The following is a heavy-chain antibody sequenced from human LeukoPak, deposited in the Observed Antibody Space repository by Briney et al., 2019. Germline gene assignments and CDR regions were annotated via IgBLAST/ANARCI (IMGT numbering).Heavy chain of an antibody. CDR1: GSGFTVSSNY. D-gene: IGHD3-10*01. CDR2: IYTGGST. V-gene: IGHV3-53*01. J-gene: IGHJ4*02. CDR3: AKDRGIPQYYFDY. Sequence: GGSLRLSCAASGSGFTVSSNYMSWVRQAPGKGLEWVSVIYTGGSTYYADSVKGRFTISRDNSKNTLYLQMNSLRAEDTAVYYCAKDRGIPQYYFDYWGQGTLVTVSS.